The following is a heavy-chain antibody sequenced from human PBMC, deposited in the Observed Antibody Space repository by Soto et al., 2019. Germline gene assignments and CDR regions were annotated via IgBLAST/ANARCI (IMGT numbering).Heavy chain of an antibody. CDR3: AHRRGISYYFCAY. Sequence: QITLKESGPTLVQPTQTLTLTCTFSGFSLSTSGVSVGWIRQPPGKPLEWLALIYWDDDKRYSPSLESRLTITKHTSKHQVVRTVTHMDPVDTATYYCAHRRGISYYFCAYWGPGTLVTVSS. J-gene: IGHJ4*02. CDR2: IYWDDDK. D-gene: IGHD2-15*01. V-gene: IGHV2-5*02. CDR1: GFSLSTSGVS.